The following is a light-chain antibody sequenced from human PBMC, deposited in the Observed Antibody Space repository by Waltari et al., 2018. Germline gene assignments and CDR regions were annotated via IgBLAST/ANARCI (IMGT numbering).Light chain of an antibody. J-gene: IGLJ3*02. CDR1: SGPSRHV. V-gene: IGLV4-69*01. CDR2: VNSDGSH. CDR3: QTGGHGTWV. Sequence: QLVLTQSPSASASLGASVKLTCTLRSGPSRHVFACLQQQPEKRPRYLMKVNSDGSHSKGDEIPDRFSGSSSGAERYLTISSLQSEDEADYYCQTGGHGTWVFGGGTKLTVL.